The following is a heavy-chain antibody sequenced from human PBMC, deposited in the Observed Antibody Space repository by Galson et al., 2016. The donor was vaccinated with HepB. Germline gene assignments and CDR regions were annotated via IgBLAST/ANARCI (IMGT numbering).Heavy chain of an antibody. CDR3: ARQGGATYYYSGSYHPPQTYYHYGMDV. CDR1: GGTFNNYA. CDR2: IIAIFGTT. J-gene: IGHJ6*02. V-gene: IGHV1-69*13. D-gene: IGHD3-10*01. Sequence: SVKVSCKASGGTFNNYAITWVRQAPGQGLEWMGGIIAIFGTTKYTQKFQGRVTNTADESATTAYMELSSLTSEDTAMYYCARQGGATYYYSGSYHPPQTYYHYGMDVWGQGTTVTVSS.